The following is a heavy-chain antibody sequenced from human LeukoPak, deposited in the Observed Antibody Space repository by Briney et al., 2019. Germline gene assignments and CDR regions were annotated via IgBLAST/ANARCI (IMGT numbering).Heavy chain of an antibody. V-gene: IGHV3-23*01. Sequence: GGSLRLSCAASGFTFRSYGMSWVRQAPGKGLEWVSAIRGSGGSTTYADSVKGRFTISGDNAKNTLFLQMNSLTAEDTAVYYCARSGAGGAFDMWGRGTMVTVSS. CDR3: ARSGAGGAFDM. D-gene: IGHD3-10*01. J-gene: IGHJ3*02. CDR1: GFTFRSYG. CDR2: IRGSGGST.